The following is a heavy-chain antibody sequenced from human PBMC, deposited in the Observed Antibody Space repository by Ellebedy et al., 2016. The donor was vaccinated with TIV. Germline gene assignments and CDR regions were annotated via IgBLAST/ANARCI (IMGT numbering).Heavy chain of an antibody. Sequence: MPSDTLSLTCDVSGASMSYNYWSWVRQPPGKGLEWIGYIYDSGSTYYNPSLKSRIAISIDTSKNQLSLKLKSVPAADTAVYFCARAPRYYSFWSGNREHFYSWGPGTLVTVSS. D-gene: IGHD3-3*01. CDR2: IYDSGST. J-gene: IGHJ4*02. V-gene: IGHV4-4*08. CDR1: GASMSYNY. CDR3: ARAPRYYSFWSGNREHFYS.